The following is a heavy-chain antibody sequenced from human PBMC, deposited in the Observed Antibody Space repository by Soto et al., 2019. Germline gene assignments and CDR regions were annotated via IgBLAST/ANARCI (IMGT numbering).Heavy chain of an antibody. V-gene: IGHV3-15*01. CDR3: TTVKSGWSDTLSDFWSGSPSDY. J-gene: IGHJ4*02. Sequence: EVQLVESGGGLVKPGGSLRLSCAASGFTFSNAWMSWVRQAPGKGLEWVGRIKSKTDGGTADYAAPVKGRFTISRDDSKNTLYLQMNSLKTEDTAVYYCTTVKSGWSDTLSDFWSGSPSDYWGQGTLVTVSS. CDR1: GFTFSNAW. D-gene: IGHD3-3*01. CDR2: IKSKTDGGTA.